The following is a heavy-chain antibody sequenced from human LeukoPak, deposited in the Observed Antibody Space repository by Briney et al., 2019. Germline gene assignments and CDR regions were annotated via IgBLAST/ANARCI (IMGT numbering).Heavy chain of an antibody. CDR3: ARPATPGVFYYYMDV. Sequence: PSETLSLTCTVSGGSISSSSYYWGWIRQPPGKGLEWIGSIYYSGSTCYNPSLKSRVTISVDTSKNQFSLKLSSVTAADTAVYYCARPATPGVFYYYMDVWGKGTTVTVSS. D-gene: IGHD6-13*01. J-gene: IGHJ6*03. V-gene: IGHV4-39*01. CDR2: IYYSGST. CDR1: GGSISSSSYY.